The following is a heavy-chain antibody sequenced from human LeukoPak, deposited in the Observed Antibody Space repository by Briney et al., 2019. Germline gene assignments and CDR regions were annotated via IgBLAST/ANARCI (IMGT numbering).Heavy chain of an antibody. V-gene: IGHV6-1*01. D-gene: IGHD3-22*01. Sequence: SQTLSLTCAISGDSVSSNSAAWNWIRQSPSRGLEWLGRTYYRSKWYNDYAVSVKSRITINPDISKNQFSLQLNSVTPEDTAVYYCARGLRESSGYYYAFDYWGQGTLVTVSS. CDR3: ARGLRESSGYYYAFDY. J-gene: IGHJ4*02. CDR1: GDSVSSNSAA. CDR2: TYYRSKWYN.